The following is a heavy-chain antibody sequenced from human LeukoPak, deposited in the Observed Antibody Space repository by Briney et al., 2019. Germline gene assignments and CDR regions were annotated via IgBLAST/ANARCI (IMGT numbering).Heavy chain of an antibody. CDR2: IYYSGST. CDR1: GGSISSYY. J-gene: IGHJ3*02. Sequence: SETLSLTCTVSGGSISSYYWSWIRQPPGKGLEWIGYIYYSGSTNYNPSLKSRVTISVDTSKNQFSLKLSSVTAADTAVYYCARLLQHTMIVANEAFDIWGQGTMVTVSS. CDR3: ARLLQHTMIVANEAFDI. D-gene: IGHD3-22*01. V-gene: IGHV4-59*01.